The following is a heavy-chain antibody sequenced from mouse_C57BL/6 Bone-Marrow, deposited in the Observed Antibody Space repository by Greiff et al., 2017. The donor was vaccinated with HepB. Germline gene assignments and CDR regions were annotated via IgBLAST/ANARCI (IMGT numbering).Heavy chain of an antibody. Sequence: QVQLQQSGPELVKPGASVKISCKASGYAFSSSWMNWVKQRPGKGLEWIGRIYPGDGDTNYNGKFKGKATLTADKSSSTAYMQLSSLTSEDSAVYFCARWGGGLLWYFDVWGTGTTVTVSS. CDR1: GYAFSSSW. J-gene: IGHJ1*03. V-gene: IGHV1-82*01. CDR2: IYPGDGDT. D-gene: IGHD2-3*01. CDR3: ARWGGGLLWYFDV.